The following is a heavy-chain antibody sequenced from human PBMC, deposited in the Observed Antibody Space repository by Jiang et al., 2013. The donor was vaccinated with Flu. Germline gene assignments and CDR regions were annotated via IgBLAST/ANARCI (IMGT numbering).Heavy chain of an antibody. Sequence: PGGSLRLSCAASGFIFTRYWMTWVRQAPGKGLEWVATIKEDGSEKYYVDSVKGRFSISRDNPKNSLFLQMNSLRAEDTAVYYCARVTWGWVWYFDLWGRGTLVTVSS. V-gene: IGHV3-7*03. J-gene: IGHJ2*01. D-gene: IGHD7-27*01. CDR2: IKEDGSEK. CDR3: ARVTWGWVWYFDL. CDR1: GFIFTRYW.